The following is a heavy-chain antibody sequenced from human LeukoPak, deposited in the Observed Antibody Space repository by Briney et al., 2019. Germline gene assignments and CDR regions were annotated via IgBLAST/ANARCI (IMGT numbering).Heavy chain of an antibody. V-gene: IGHV4-39*07. J-gene: IGHJ4*02. CDR3: AREAVVVVAATPNPLTYFDY. D-gene: IGHD2-15*01. CDR2: IYYSGST. Sequence: PSETLSLTCTVSGGSISSSSYYWGWIRQPPGKGLEWIGSIYYSGSTYYNPSLKSRVTISVDTSKSQFSLKLSSVTAADTAVYYCAREAVVVVAATPNPLTYFDYWGQGTLVTVSS. CDR1: GGSISSSSYY.